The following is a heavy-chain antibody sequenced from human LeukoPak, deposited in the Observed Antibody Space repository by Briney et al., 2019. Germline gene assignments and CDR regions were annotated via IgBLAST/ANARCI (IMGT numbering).Heavy chain of an antibody. CDR1: GFTFSSYV. Sequence: GGSLRLSCAASGFTFSSYVMNWVRQAPGKGLEWVSYISSSGSTIYYADSVKGRFTISRDNAKNSLYLQMNSLRAEDTAVYYCARDAIVVVPAAMVYYYYGMDVWGQGTTVTVSS. CDR2: ISSSGSTI. V-gene: IGHV3-48*03. D-gene: IGHD2-2*01. CDR3: ARDAIVVVPAAMVYYYYGMDV. J-gene: IGHJ6*02.